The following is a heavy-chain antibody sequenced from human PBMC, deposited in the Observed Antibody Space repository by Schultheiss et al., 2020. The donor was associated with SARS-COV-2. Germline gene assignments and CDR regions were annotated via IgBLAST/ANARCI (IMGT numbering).Heavy chain of an antibody. Sequence: ASVKVSCKASGYTFTSYDINWVRQATGQGLEWMGWMNPNSGGTNYAQKFQGRVTMTTDTSTSTAYMELRSLRSDDTAVYYCAARYSPLGVVIPTQFDYWGQGTLVTVSS. V-gene: IGHV1-8*01. CDR1: GYTFTSYD. J-gene: IGHJ4*02. CDR2: MNPNSGGT. CDR3: AARYSPLGVVIPTQFDY. D-gene: IGHD3-3*01.